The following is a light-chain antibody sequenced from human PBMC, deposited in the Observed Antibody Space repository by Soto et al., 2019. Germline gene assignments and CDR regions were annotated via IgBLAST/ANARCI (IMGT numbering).Light chain of an antibody. J-gene: IGKJ1*01. Sequence: DIVMTQSPLSLPVTPGEPASISCRSTQSLLHSNGYTYLDWYLQKPGQSPQLLICLVSNRASGVPDRFSSSGSGTDFTLKISRVEAEDVGVYYCMPALQSPRTFGQGTKLEIK. V-gene: IGKV2-28*01. CDR2: LVS. CDR1: QSLLHSNGYTY. CDR3: MPALQSPRT.